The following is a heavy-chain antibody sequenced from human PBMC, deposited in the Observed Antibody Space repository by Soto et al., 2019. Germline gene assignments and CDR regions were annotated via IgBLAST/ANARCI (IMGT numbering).Heavy chain of an antibody. V-gene: IGHV3-9*01. CDR2: IRWNSGSI. CDR1: GFTFDDYA. J-gene: IGHJ4*02. CDR3: AKDRRARGYYFDY. Sequence: EVQLVESGGGLVQPGRSLRLSCAASGFTFDDYAMHWVRQAPGKGLEWVSGIRWNSGSIGYADSVKGRFTISRDNAKNPLYRQRNSLGAENTALYYRAKDRRARGYYFDYWGQGILVTVSS. D-gene: IGHD3-10*01.